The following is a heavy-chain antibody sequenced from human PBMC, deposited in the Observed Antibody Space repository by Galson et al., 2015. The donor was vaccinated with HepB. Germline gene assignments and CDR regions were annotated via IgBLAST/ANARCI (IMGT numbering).Heavy chain of an antibody. D-gene: IGHD6-19*01. CDR1: GYTFISYG. Sequence: QSGAEVKKPGASVKVSCKASGYTFISYGISWVRQAPGQGLEWMGWISAYNGNTNYAQKLQGRVTMTTDTSTSTAYMELRSLRSDDTAVYYCARVLGTAVAGTGAFDYWGQGTLVTVSS. CDR3: ARVLGTAVAGTGAFDY. J-gene: IGHJ4*02. V-gene: IGHV1-18*01. CDR2: ISAYNGNT.